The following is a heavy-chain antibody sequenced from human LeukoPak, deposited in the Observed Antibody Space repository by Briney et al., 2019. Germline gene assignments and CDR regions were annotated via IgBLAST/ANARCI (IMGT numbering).Heavy chain of an antibody. CDR1: GYTFTSYD. J-gene: IGHJ3*02. CDR3: ARGSPYYDFWSGYYRHDAFDI. Sequence: ASVKVSCKASGYTFTSYDINWVRQATGPGLEWMGWMNPNSGNTGYAQKFQGRVTMTRNTTIITAYMELSSLRSEDTAVYYCARGSPYYDFWSGYYRHDAFDIWGQGTMVTVSS. CDR2: MNPNSGNT. V-gene: IGHV1-8*01. D-gene: IGHD3-3*01.